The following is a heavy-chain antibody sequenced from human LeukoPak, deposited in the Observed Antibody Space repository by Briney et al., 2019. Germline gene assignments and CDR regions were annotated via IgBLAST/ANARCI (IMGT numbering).Heavy chain of an antibody. V-gene: IGHV4-30-2*01. J-gene: IGHJ5*02. CDR3: ARDFVNHIAAAGTGGFDP. Sequence: SSQTLSLTCTVSGGSISSGGYYWSWIRQPPGKGLEWIGYIYHSGSTYYNPSLKSRVTISVDRSKNQFSLKLSSVTAADTAVYYCARDFVNHIAAAGTGGFDPWGQGTLVTVSS. D-gene: IGHD6-13*01. CDR1: GGSISSGGYY. CDR2: IYHSGST.